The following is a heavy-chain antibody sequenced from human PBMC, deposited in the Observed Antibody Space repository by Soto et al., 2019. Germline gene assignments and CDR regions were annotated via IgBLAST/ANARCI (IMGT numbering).Heavy chain of an antibody. CDR2: IYYSGSA. Sequence: QVQLQESGPGLVKPSQTLSLTCTVSGGSISSGGYYWSWIRQHPGKGLEWIGYIYYSGSAYYNPSLKSRVTISVDTSKNQSSLNLSSVTAADTAVYYCARTAPRSGWYPFDYWGQGTLVTVSS. CDR3: ARTAPRSGWYPFDY. CDR1: GGSISSGGYY. V-gene: IGHV4-31*03. J-gene: IGHJ4*02. D-gene: IGHD6-19*01.